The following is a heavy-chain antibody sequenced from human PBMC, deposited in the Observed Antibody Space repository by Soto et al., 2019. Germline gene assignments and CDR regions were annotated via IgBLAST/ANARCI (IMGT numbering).Heavy chain of an antibody. CDR3: ARYEEGSAAFDI. Sequence: GASVKVFCKASGYTLTGYYIHWVREAPGQGLEWMGWINPNSGGTNDAQKFQGRVTLTRDTSISTAYMELSRLRSAATAVYYCARYEEGSAAFDIWGQGTMVTVSS. D-gene: IGHD3-10*01. J-gene: IGHJ3*02. CDR1: GYTLTGYY. CDR2: INPNSGGT. V-gene: IGHV1-2*02.